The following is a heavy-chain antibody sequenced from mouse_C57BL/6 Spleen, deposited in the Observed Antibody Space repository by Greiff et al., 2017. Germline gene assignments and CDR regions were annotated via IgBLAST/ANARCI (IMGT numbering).Heavy chain of an antibody. V-gene: IGHV1-9*01. CDR3: AREDGSSPYAMDY. CDR1: GYTFTGYW. Sequence: VQLQQSGAELMKPGASVKLSCKATGYTFTGYWIEWVKQRPGHGLEWIGEILPGSGSTYYNEKFKGKATFTADTSSNTAYMQLSSLTTEDSAIYYCAREDGSSPYAMDYWGQGTSVTVSS. J-gene: IGHJ4*01. D-gene: IGHD1-1*01. CDR2: ILPGSGST.